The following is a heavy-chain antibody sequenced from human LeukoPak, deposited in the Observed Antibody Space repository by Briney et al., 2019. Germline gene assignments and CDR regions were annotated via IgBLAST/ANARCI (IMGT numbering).Heavy chain of an antibody. V-gene: IGHV3-30-3*01. Sequence: GGSLRLSCAASGLTFSNYAMHWVRQAPGKGLEWVAVISYDGSNKYYADSVKGRFTISRDNSKNTLYLQMNSLRAEDTAGYYCARDLWDYYDSSGYYYYYGMDVWGQGTTVTVSS. CDR1: GLTFSNYA. CDR2: ISYDGSNK. CDR3: ARDLWDYYDSSGYYYYYGMDV. D-gene: IGHD3-22*01. J-gene: IGHJ6*02.